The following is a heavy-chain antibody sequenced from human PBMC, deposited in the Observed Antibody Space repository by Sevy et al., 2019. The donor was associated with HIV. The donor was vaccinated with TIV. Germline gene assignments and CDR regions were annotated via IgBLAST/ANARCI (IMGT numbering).Heavy chain of an antibody. D-gene: IGHD1-20*01. J-gene: IGHJ4*02. CDR2: IYYSGST. CDR1: GGSMNIYY. Sequence: LRLSCTVSGGSMNIYYWSWIRQPPGKGLEWIGYIYYSGSTNYDPSLKSRVTISVDTSKNQFSLKLRSVTAADTAVYYCARVGFNWNDVDYWGQGTLVTVSS. CDR3: ARVGFNWNDVDY. V-gene: IGHV4-59*01.